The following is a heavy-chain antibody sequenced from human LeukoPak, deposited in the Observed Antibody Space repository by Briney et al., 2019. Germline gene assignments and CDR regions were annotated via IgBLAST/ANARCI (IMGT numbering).Heavy chain of an antibody. CDR2: ISSSSSYI. V-gene: IGHV3-21*01. CDR3: AGDRLRFLEWLLWD. Sequence: GGSLRLSCAASGFTFSSYSMNWVRQAPGKGLEWVSSISSSSSYIYYADSVKGRFTISRDNAKNSLYLQMNSLRAEDTAVYYCAGDRLRFLEWLLWDWGQGTLVTVSS. D-gene: IGHD3-3*01. J-gene: IGHJ4*02. CDR1: GFTFSSYS.